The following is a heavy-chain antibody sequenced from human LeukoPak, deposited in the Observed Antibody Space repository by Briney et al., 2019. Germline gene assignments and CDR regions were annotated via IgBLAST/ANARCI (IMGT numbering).Heavy chain of an antibody. D-gene: IGHD3-16*02. CDR3: ARGTLPDTVSTRYFDF. CDR1: GGSLSGYY. V-gene: IGHV4-34*01. Sequence: SETLSLTCAVYGGSLSGYYWSWFRQSSGKGLEWIGEINDNGNTNHNPSLKSRVAMSVDTSKNQFSLKLSSVNAADTAVYYCARGTLPDTVSTRYFDFWGQGTPVTVSS. J-gene: IGHJ4*02. CDR2: INDNGNT.